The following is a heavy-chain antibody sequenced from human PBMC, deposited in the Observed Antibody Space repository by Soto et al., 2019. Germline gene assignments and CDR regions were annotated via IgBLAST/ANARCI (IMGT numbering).Heavy chain of an antibody. Sequence: ASVKVSCTASGYTFTSYAIHWVRQAPGQRLEWMGWINVGNGNTKYSQKFQGRVTITRDTSASTAYMELSSLRSEDTAVYYCARGMGSYYDSSGDYWGQGTLVTVSS. D-gene: IGHD3-22*01. CDR1: GYTFTSYA. CDR2: INVGNGNT. V-gene: IGHV1-3*01. CDR3: ARGMGSYYDSSGDY. J-gene: IGHJ4*02.